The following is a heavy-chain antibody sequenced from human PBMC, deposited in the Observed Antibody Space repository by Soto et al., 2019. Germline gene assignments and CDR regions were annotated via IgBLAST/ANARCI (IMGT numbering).Heavy chain of an antibody. V-gene: IGHV4-34*01. CDR3: ARGGGSYYHFDY. CDR2: INHSGST. D-gene: IGHD1-26*01. CDR1: GGSFSGYY. J-gene: IGHJ4*02. Sequence: SETLSLTCAVYGGSFSGYYWSWIRQPPGKGLEWIGEINHSGSTNYNPSLKSRVPISVDTSKNQFSLKLSSVTAADTAVYYCARGGGSYYHFDYWGQGTLVTVSS.